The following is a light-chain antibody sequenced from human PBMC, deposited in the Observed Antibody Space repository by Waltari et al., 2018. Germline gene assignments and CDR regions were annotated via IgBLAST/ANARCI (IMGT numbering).Light chain of an antibody. V-gene: IGKV3-20*01. Sequence: IVLTQSPGTLSLSPGERATLSCRASQSVGGTLAWYQQKPGQAPRLLMYGASIRAPGTPDRFSGTGSGTYFSLTISRLEPEDFAVYYCQHYVRLPATFGQGTKVEIK. CDR2: GAS. J-gene: IGKJ1*01. CDR1: QSVGGT. CDR3: QHYVRLPAT.